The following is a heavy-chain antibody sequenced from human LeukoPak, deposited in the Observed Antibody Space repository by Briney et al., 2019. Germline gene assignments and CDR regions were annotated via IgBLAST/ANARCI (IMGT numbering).Heavy chain of an antibody. CDR2: IRSKANTYAT. D-gene: IGHD6-13*01. CDR3: TFIAANGNFDY. CDR1: GFTFSDSA. V-gene: IGHV3-73*01. J-gene: IGHJ4*02. Sequence: PGGSLQLACAASGFTFSDSAVNWVRQASGKGLEWVGRIRSKANTYATAYAASVKGRFTISRDDSSNTSHLQMNSLKIEDTAVYYCTFIAANGNFDYWGQGTLVTVSS.